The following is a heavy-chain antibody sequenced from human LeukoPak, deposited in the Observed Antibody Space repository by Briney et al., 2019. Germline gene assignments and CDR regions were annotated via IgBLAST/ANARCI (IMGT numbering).Heavy chain of an antibody. J-gene: IGHJ5*02. CDR1: GGTFTSYA. CDR3: ARFRTYCSGGSCYKSMGWFDP. Sequence: SVKVSCKASGGTFTSYAISWVRQAPGQGVEWMGGIIPIFGTANYAQKFQGRVTITADESTSTAYMELSSLRSEDTAVYYCARFRTYCSGGSCYKSMGWFDPWGQGTLVTVSS. V-gene: IGHV1-69*13. CDR2: IIPIFGTA. D-gene: IGHD2-15*01.